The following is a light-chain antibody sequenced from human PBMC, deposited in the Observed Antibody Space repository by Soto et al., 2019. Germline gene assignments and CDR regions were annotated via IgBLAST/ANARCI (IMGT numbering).Light chain of an antibody. Sequence: QSVLTQPASVSGSPGQSITVSCTGTSSNLGSYNLVSWYQQHPGKAPQLMIYEGTKRPSGVSDRFSGSRSGNTASLTISGLQAEDEADYYCCSYVGSRAVVFGGGTKVTVL. CDR3: CSYVGSRAVV. V-gene: IGLV2-23*01. CDR1: SSNLGSYNL. CDR2: EGT. J-gene: IGLJ2*01.